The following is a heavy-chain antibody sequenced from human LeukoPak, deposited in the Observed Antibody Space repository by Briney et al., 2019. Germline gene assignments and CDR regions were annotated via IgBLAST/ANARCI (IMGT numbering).Heavy chain of an antibody. CDR2: ISSSGSTI. CDR3: ARRSRMIVVVITTSTDYYMDV. J-gene: IGHJ6*03. CDR1: GFTFSDYY. D-gene: IGHD3-22*01. V-gene: IGHV3-11*01. Sequence: GSLRLSCAASGFTFSDYYMSWIRQAPGKGLERVSYISSSGSTIYYADSVKGRFTISRDNAKNSLYLQMNSLRAEDTAVYYCARRSRMIVVVITTSTDYYMDVWGKGTTVTVSS.